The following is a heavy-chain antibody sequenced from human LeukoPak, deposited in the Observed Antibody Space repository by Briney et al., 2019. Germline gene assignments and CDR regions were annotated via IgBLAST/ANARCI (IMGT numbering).Heavy chain of an antibody. CDR1: GGSISSSSYY. CDR2: IYYSGST. J-gene: IGHJ6*03. Sequence: SETLSLTCTVSGGSISSSSYYWGWIRQPPGKGLEWIGSIYYSGSTYYNPSLKSRVTISVDTSKNQFSLKLSSVTAADTAVYYRARLVYYYMDVRGKGTTVTVSS. V-gene: IGHV4-39*01. CDR3: ARLVYYYMDV.